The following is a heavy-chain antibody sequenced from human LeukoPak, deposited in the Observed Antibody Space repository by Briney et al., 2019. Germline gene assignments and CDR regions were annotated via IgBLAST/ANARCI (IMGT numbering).Heavy chain of an antibody. V-gene: IGHV1-69*13. J-gene: IGHJ4*02. D-gene: IGHD4-17*01. CDR1: GYTFTSYA. CDR2: IIPIFGTA. Sequence: SVKVSCKASGYTFTSYAISWVRQAPGQGLEWMGGIIPIFGTANYAQKFQGRVTITADESTSTAYMELSSLRSEDTAVYYCARSRAYYGDEGYFDYWGQGTLVTVSP. CDR3: ARSRAYYGDEGYFDY.